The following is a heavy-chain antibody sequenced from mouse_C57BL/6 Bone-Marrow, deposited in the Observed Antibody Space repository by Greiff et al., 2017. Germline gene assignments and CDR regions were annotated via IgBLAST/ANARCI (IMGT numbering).Heavy chain of an antibody. V-gene: IGHV3-1*01. CDR1: GYSITSGYD. Sequence: VQLKESGPGMVKPSQSLSLTCTVTGYSITSGYDWHWIRHFPGNKLEWMGYISYSGSTNYNPSLKSRISITHDTSKNHFFLKLNSVTTEDTATYYCARGEYYYGYFDYWGQGTTLTVSS. D-gene: IGHD1-1*01. CDR3: ARGEYYYGYFDY. J-gene: IGHJ2*01. CDR2: ISYSGST.